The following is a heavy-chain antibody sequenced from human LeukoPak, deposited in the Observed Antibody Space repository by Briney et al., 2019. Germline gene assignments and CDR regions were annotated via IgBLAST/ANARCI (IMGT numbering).Heavy chain of an antibody. CDR2: ISGSGGST. CDR1: GFTFSSYA. CDR3: AKDRRKSTSCSDY. V-gene: IGHV3-23*01. J-gene: IGHJ4*02. D-gene: IGHD2-2*01. Sequence: GGSLRLSCAASGFTFSSYAMSWVRQAPGKGLEWVSAISGSGGSTYYADSVKGRFTISRDNSKNTLYLRMNSLRAEDTAVYYCAKDRRKSTSCSDYWGQGTLVTVSS.